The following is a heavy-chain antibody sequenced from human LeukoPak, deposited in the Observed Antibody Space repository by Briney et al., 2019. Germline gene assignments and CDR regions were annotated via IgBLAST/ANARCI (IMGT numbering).Heavy chain of an antibody. D-gene: IGHD5-18*01. Sequence: SVKVSCKASGGTFGSYAISWVRQAPGQGLEWMGGIIPIFGTANYAQKFQGRVTITADESTSTAYMELSSLRSEDTAVYYCARPDEDRGYSYGYNDWGQGTLVTVSS. V-gene: IGHV1-69*13. CDR1: GGTFGSYA. CDR3: ARPDEDRGYSYGYND. CDR2: IIPIFGTA. J-gene: IGHJ4*02.